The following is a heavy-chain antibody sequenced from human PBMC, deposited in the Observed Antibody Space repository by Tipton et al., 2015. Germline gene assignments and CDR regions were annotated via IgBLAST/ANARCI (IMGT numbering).Heavy chain of an antibody. CDR3: ARARGRHGGLFDS. V-gene: IGHV4-61*01. Sequence: TLSLTCTVSGGSVTSGSYYWSWIRQPPGKGLEWIGYISYTDGAHYNPALKSRVTISLDTSTTQFSLKMTSVTTTDTAVYYCARARGRHGGLFDSWGQGILVTVSS. CDR2: ISYTDGA. D-gene: IGHD4-23*01. CDR1: GGSVTSGSYY. J-gene: IGHJ4*02.